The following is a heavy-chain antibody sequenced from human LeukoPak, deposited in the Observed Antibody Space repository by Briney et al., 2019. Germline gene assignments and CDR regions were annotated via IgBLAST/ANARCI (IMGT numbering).Heavy chain of an antibody. J-gene: IGHJ4*02. D-gene: IGHD3-3*01. Sequence: GGSLRLSCAASGFTFSDYYMSWIRQAPGKGLEWVSYISSSGSTIYYADSVKGRFTISRDNAKNSLYLQMSSLRAEDAAVYYCARVMLFGVVASDYWGQGTLVTVSS. CDR3: ARVMLFGVVASDY. V-gene: IGHV3-11*04. CDR2: ISSSGSTI. CDR1: GFTFSDYY.